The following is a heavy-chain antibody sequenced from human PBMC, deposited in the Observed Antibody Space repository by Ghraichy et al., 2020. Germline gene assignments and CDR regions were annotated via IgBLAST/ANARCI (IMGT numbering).Heavy chain of an antibody. CDR1: GFTFSYYA. Sequence: GESLNISCAASGFTFSYYAMSWVRQAPGKGLEWVSAISGGAGSTYYADSVKGRFTISRDNSKSTLYLQMNSLRADDTAVYYCARQAQRRKPGYSSSFDYWGQGTLATVSS. CDR2: ISGGAGST. CDR3: ARQAQRRKPGYSSSFDY. J-gene: IGHJ4*02. D-gene: IGHD6-13*01. V-gene: IGHV3-23*01.